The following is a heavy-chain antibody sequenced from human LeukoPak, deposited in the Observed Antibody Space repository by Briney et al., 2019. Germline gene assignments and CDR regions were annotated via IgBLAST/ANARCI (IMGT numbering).Heavy chain of an antibody. V-gene: IGHV1-69*13. D-gene: IGHD3-9*01. CDR2: IIPIFGTA. CDR3: ARVSDDWLKDFDY. J-gene: IGHJ4*02. Sequence: SVKVSCKASGGTFSSYAISWVRQAPGQGLEWMGGIIPIFGTANYAQKFQGRVTITADESTSTAYMELSSLRSEDTAVYYCARVSDDWLKDFDYWGQGTLVTVSS. CDR1: GGTFSSYA.